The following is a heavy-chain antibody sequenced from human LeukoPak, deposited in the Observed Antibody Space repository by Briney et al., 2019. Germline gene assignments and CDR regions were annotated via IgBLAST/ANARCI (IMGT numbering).Heavy chain of an antibody. CDR2: IIPILGIA. J-gene: IGHJ6*02. D-gene: IGHD2-15*01. Sequence: ASVKVSCKASGGTFSSYAISWVRQAPGQGLEWMGRIIPILGIANYAQKFQGRVTITADKSTSTAYTELSSLRSEDTAVYYCARGVVVPYGMDVWGQGTTVTVSS. CDR1: GGTFSSYA. V-gene: IGHV1-69*04. CDR3: ARGVVVPYGMDV.